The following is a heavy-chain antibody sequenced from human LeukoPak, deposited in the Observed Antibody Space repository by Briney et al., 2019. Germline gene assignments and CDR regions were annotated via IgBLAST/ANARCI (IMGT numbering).Heavy chain of an antibody. CDR3: ARVMGIYGMDV. V-gene: IGHV4-59*12. Sequence: KPSETLSLTCTVSGASLSGYYWSWIRQPPGKGLEWIGYIYYSGNADSNPSLKSRVTMSVDTSKNQFSLKLSSVTAADTAVYYCARVMGIYGMDVWGQGTTVTVSS. CDR2: IYYSGNA. J-gene: IGHJ6*02. D-gene: IGHD2-8*01. CDR1: GASLSGYY.